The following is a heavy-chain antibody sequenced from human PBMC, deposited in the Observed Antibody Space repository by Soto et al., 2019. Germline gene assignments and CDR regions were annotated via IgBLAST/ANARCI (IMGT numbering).Heavy chain of an antibody. J-gene: IGHJ6*02. Sequence: PSETLSLTCTVSGGSISSYYWSWIRQPPGKGLEWIGYIYYSGSTNYNPSLKSRVTISVDTSKNQFSLKLSSVTAADTAVYYCARFQRGSSGWSSYYYYGMDVWGQGTTVTVSS. CDR1: GGSISSYY. CDR3: ARFQRGSSGWSSYYYYGMDV. D-gene: IGHD6-19*01. CDR2: IYYSGST. V-gene: IGHV4-59*01.